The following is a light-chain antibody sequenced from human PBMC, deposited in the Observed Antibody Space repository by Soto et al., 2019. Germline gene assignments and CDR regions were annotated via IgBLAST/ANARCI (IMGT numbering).Light chain of an antibody. CDR3: QQYDNLPLT. CDR2: DAS. J-gene: IGKJ4*01. Sequence: IQMTQSPSSLSASVGDRVTITCQASQDISKFLNWYQQKPGKAPKLLIYDASNLQTGVPSRVSGSGSGTDFTFTISSLQPEDIATYYCQQYDNLPLTFGGGTKVEIK. CDR1: QDISKF. V-gene: IGKV1-33*01.